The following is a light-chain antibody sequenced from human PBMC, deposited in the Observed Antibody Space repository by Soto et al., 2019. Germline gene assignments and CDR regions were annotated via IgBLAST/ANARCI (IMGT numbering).Light chain of an antibody. CDR1: QGISSY. CDR3: QPYSSYPLP. J-gene: IGKJ4*01. CDR2: AAS. Sequence: AIRMTQSPSSLSASTGDRVTITCRASQGISSYLAWYQQKPGKAPKLLIYAASTLQSGVPSRFSGSGSGTDFTLTISCLQSEDYATYYCQPYSSYPLPFGAGTKVDSK. V-gene: IGKV1-8*01.